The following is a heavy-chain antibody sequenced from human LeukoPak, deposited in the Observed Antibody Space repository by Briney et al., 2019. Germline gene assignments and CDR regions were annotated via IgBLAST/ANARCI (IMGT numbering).Heavy chain of an antibody. Sequence: SETLSLTCTVSGGSISSCTHSWGWIRQPPGKGLEWIGSISCSGSTYYNPSLKSRVTISVDTSKNQFSLYLDSVTAADTAVYYCARDWNRYAYWGQGTLVTVSS. CDR3: ARDWNRYAY. CDR2: ISCSGST. V-gene: IGHV4-39*07. J-gene: IGHJ4*02. CDR1: GGSISSCTHS. D-gene: IGHD1-1*01.